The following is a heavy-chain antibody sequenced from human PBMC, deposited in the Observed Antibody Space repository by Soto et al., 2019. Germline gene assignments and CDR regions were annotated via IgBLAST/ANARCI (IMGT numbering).Heavy chain of an antibody. Sequence: GASVKVSCKASGGTFSSYAISWVRQAPGQGLEWMGGIIPIFGTANYAQKFQGRVTITADESTSTAYMELSSLRSEDTAVYYCARDSGSWPRFRYYYGMDVWGQGTKVTVSS. CDR3: ARDSGSWPRFRYYYGMDV. CDR1: GGTFSSYA. V-gene: IGHV1-69*13. D-gene: IGHD6-13*01. CDR2: IIPIFGTA. J-gene: IGHJ6*02.